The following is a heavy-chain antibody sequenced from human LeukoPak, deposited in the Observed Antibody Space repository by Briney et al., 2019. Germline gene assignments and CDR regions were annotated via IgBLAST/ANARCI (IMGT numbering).Heavy chain of an antibody. CDR3: ARQGVATGEVDY. J-gene: IGHJ4*02. D-gene: IGHD5-12*01. CDR2: IYTSGST. CDR1: GGSISSYY. Sequence: SETLSLTCTVSGGSISSYYWSWIRQPPGKGLEWIGYIYTSGSTNYNPSLKSRVTISVDTSKNQFSLKPSSVTAADTAVYYCARQGVATGEVDYWGQGTLVTVSS. V-gene: IGHV4-4*09.